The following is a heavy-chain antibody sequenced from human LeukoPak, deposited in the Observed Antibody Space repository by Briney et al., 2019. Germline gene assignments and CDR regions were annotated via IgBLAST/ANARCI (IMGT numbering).Heavy chain of an antibody. CDR1: GFTFSSYA. CDR2: ISYDGSNK. Sequence: GGSLRLSCAASGFTFSSYAMSWVRQAPGKGLEWVAVISYDGSNKYYADSVKGRFTISRDNSKNTLYLQMNSLRAEDTAVYYCARAERTGYGDYYYFDYWGQGTLVTVSS. CDR3: ARAERTGYGDYYYFDY. J-gene: IGHJ4*02. V-gene: IGHV3-30*04. D-gene: IGHD4-17*01.